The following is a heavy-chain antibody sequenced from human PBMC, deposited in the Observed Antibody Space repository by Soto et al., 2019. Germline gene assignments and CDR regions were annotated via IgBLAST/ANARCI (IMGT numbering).Heavy chain of an antibody. V-gene: IGHV1-46*01. CDR1: GYTFSSNY. J-gene: IGHJ3*02. CDR3: ARDKYNWNVRDAFDI. D-gene: IGHD1-1*01. Sequence: ASVKVSCKASGYTFSSNYMHWVRQAPGQGLEWMGIINPSGGSATYAQKFQGRVTMTRDTATSTVYMELSSLSSDDTAVYYCARDKYNWNVRDAFDIWGQGTMVTVSS. CDR2: INPSGGSA.